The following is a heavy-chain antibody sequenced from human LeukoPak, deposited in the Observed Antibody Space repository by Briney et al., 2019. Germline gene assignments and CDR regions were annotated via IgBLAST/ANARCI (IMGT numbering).Heavy chain of an antibody. V-gene: IGHV3-66*01. CDR1: GFTVSSNY. Sequence: GGSLRLSCAASGFTVSSNYMSWVRQAPGKGLEWVSVIHSGGSTYYADSVKGRFTISRDNSKNTLYLQMNSLRAEDTAVYYCARAPGIAVAGYFDYWGQGTLVTVSS. D-gene: IGHD6-19*01. J-gene: IGHJ4*02. CDR3: ARAPGIAVAGYFDY. CDR2: IHSGGST.